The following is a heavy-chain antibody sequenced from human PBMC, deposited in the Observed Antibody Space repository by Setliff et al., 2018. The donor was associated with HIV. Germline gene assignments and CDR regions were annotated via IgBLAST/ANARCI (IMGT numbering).Heavy chain of an antibody. D-gene: IGHD6-13*01. V-gene: IGHV4-59*01. CDR3: ARVQMAYAAFDL. Sequence: PSETLSLTCTVSGGSISTYYWSWIRQPPGKGLEWIGSIYFTGSSDNNPSLKSRVTLSVDTSKHQFSLKLSSVTAADTAVYYCARVQMAYAAFDLWGRGTLVTVSS. J-gene: IGHJ2*01. CDR2: IYFTGSS. CDR1: GGSISTYY.